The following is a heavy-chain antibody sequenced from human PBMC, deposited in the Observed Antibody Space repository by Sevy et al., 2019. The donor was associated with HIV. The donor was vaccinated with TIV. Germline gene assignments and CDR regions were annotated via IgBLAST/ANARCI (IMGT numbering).Heavy chain of an antibody. Sequence: ASVKVSCKASGGTFSSYAISWVRQAPGQALEWMGGMIAIFGTSNYAQNFQGRVTITADESTSTTYMELSSLRSEDTAIYYCAKVGSAGLGAYFDYWGQGTLVTVSS. CDR3: AKVGSAGLGAYFDY. J-gene: IGHJ4*02. V-gene: IGHV1-69*13. CDR1: GGTFSSYA. CDR2: MIAIFGTS. D-gene: IGHD6-13*01.